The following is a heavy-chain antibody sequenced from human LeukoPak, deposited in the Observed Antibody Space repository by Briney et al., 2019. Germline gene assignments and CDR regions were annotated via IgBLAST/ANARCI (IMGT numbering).Heavy chain of an antibody. V-gene: IGHV3-21*01. D-gene: IGHD4-17*01. Sequence: GGSLRLSCAASGFTFSSYSMNWVRQAPGKGLEWVSSISSSSSYIYYADSVKGRFTISRDNAKNSLYLQMNSLRAEDTAVYYCARDLRVGYDYGDYDDFWGQGTMVTVSS. J-gene: IGHJ3*01. CDR3: ARDLRVGYDYGDYDDF. CDR2: ISSSSSYI. CDR1: GFTFSSYS.